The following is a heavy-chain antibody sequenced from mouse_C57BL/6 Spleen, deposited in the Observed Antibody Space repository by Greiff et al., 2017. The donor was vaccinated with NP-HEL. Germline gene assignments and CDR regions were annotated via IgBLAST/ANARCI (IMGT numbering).Heavy chain of an antibody. V-gene: IGHV1-54*01. CDR3: AKCTRCSSPFDY. CDR1: GYAFTNYL. Sequence: QVQLQQSGAELVRPGTSVKVSCKASGYAFTNYLIEWVKQRPGQGLEWIGVINPGSGGTNYNEKFKGKATLTADKSSSTAYMQLSSLTSEDSAVYFCAKCTRCSSPFDYWGQGTMVTVSA. J-gene: IGHJ3*01. CDR2: INPGSGGT. D-gene: IGHD1-1*01.